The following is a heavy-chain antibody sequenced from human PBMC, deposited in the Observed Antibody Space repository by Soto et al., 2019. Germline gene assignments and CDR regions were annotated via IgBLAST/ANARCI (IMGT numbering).Heavy chain of an antibody. CDR1: GYIFNTYV. D-gene: IGHD4-4*01. J-gene: IGHJ4*02. CDR3: ARVPAPTVLTHYFDY. Sequence: QVQLVQSGTEVKKPGASVRISCKASGYIFNTYVLHWVRQAPGQRLEWVGWINAGNGNTKYSQKFQGRVTITRDTSATTVYMVLYNLRSEDTAMDYCARVPAPTVLTHYFDYWGQGILVTVSS. CDR2: INAGNGNT. V-gene: IGHV1-3*01.